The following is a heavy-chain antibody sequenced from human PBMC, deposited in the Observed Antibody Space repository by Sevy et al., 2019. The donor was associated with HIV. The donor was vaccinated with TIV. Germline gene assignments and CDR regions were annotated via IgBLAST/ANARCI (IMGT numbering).Heavy chain of an antibody. CDR3: ANRYCSTITCYDDDFWNPYYFYGLDV. CDR1: GFIFSNYP. V-gene: IGHV3-23*01. CDR2: ISAGGTTT. J-gene: IGHJ6*02. Sequence: GGSLRLSCAASGFIFSNYPMSWVRHSPGKGLEWVSDISAGGTTTYYADSVEGRFTISRDNSKNTVSLQMNSLGAEDMAIYYCANRYCSTITCYDDDFWNPYYFYGLDVWGQWISVTVSS. D-gene: IGHD2-2*01.